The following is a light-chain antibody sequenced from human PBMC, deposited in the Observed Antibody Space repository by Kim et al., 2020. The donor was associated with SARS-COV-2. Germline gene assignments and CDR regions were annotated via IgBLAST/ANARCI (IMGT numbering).Light chain of an antibody. J-gene: IGLJ3*02. CDR3: GSYAGTSNWV. CDR2: EVN. V-gene: IGLV2-8*01. CDR1: SSDIGGYNY. Sequence: GQSVTISCTGTSSDIGGYNYVSWYQQHPGKAPKLIIYEVNERPSGVPDRFSGSKSVNTASLTVSGLQAEDEADYYCGSYAGTSNWVFGGGTKLTVL.